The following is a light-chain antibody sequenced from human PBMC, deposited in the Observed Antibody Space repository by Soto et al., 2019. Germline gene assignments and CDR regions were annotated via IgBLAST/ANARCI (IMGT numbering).Light chain of an antibody. CDR2: DVS. Sequence: QSALTQPASVSGSPGQSITISCTGSSSDIGGYNYVSWHQQYPGKAPKLIIYDVSDRPSGVSDRFSGSKSGNTASLTISGLQAEDEADYYCHSYTSGSALFVFGTGTKLTVL. V-gene: IGLV2-14*03. CDR1: SSDIGGYNY. J-gene: IGLJ1*01. CDR3: HSYTSGSALFV.